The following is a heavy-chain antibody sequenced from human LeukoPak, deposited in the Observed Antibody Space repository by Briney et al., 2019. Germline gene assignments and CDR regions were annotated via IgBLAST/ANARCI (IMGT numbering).Heavy chain of an antibody. CDR3: ARQGYSGHSQGAADY. CDR2: IRAYNVNT. D-gene: IGHD4-23*01. V-gene: IGHV1-18*01. J-gene: IGHJ4*02. CDR1: GYTFSIYG. Sequence: ASVKVSCKASGYTFSIYGFSWGRQAPGQGLEWMVWIRAYNVNTNDAQKLQGRGTMTTDTSTSTAHMELRSLTSDDTAVYYCARQGYSGHSQGAADYWGQGTLVTVSS.